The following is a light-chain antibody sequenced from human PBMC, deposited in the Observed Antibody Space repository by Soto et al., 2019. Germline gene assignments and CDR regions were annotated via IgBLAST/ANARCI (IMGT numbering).Light chain of an antibody. CDR1: QSIGTK. V-gene: IGKV3-15*01. CDR2: GAS. J-gene: IGKJ1*01. Sequence: EIVMTQFPATLSKSPGESATFSFRASQSIGTKLAWYQQRPGQAPRLIXYGASTGATGIPARFSGSGSGTEFTLTISSLQSEDFAVYYCQQYNNWPPWTFGQGTKVDIK. CDR3: QQYNNWPPWT.